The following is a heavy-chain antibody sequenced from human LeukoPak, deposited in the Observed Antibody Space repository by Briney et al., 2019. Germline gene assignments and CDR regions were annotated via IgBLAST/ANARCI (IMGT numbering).Heavy chain of an antibody. D-gene: IGHD2-2*03. Sequence: QPGGSLRLSCAAYGFTFRSNTMSWVRQAPGRGLEWVSVISGSGGSTYYADSVKGRFTISRDNSKNTLYLQMNSLRAEDTAVYYCAKPPLDIVVVPAANRGFDYWGQGTLVTVSS. V-gene: IGHV3-23*01. CDR2: ISGSGGST. CDR1: GFTFRSNT. J-gene: IGHJ4*02. CDR3: AKPPLDIVVVPAANRGFDY.